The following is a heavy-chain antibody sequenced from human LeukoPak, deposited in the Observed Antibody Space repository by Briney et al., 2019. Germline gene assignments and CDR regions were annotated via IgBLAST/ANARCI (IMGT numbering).Heavy chain of an antibody. J-gene: IGHJ4*02. CDR3: ARLALAQFDY. Sequence: SVKVSCKASGGTFSSYTISWVRQAPGQGLEWMGRIIPILGIANYAQKFQGRVTITAGKSTSTAYMELSSLRSEDTAVYYCARLALAQFDYWGQGTLVTVSS. V-gene: IGHV1-69*02. CDR2: IIPILGIA. CDR1: GGTFSSYT.